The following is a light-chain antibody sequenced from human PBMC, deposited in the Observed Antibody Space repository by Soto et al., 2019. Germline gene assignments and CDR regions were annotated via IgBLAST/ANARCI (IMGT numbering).Light chain of an antibody. CDR3: LQYGGLPRT. V-gene: IGKV3-20*01. CDR1: QSVSSNY. CDR2: GAS. J-gene: IGKJ1*01. Sequence: EIELTQSPGTLSWSPGERATLSCRATQSVSSNYLAWYQQKSGQAPRLLIYGASSRATGIPDRFSGGGSGTDFTLTITRLEPEDFAVYFCLQYGGLPRTFGQGTKVDIK.